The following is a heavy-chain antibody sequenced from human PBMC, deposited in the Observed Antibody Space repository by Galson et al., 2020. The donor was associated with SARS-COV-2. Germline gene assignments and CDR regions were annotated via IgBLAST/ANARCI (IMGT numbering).Heavy chain of an antibody. CDR2: VYTSERT. CDR3: ARESRWDRYFDY. V-gene: IGHV4-61*02. J-gene: IGHJ4*02. Sequence: SETLSLTCTVSGGSINSGSFYWSWIRQPAGKGLEWIGRVYTSERTNYNPSLKSRVSISVDTSKNQFSLKLSSVTAAATAVYYCARESRWDRYFDYWGQGTLVTVSS. CDR1: GGSINSGSFY. D-gene: IGHD1-26*01.